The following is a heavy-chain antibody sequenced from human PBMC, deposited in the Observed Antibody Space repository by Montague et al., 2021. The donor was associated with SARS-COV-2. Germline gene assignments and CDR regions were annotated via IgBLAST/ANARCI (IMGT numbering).Heavy chain of an antibody. CDR1: GFTFSSHW. Sequence: YLRLSCAGTGFTFSSHWMNWVRQAPGKGLEWVANINQDGSDRRYVDSVKGRFTISKDNAKNSLFLEMNSLRAEDTAVYYCARRNDMDVWGQGTTVTVSS. CDR3: ARRNDMDV. V-gene: IGHV3-7*01. CDR2: INQDGSDR. J-gene: IGHJ6*02.